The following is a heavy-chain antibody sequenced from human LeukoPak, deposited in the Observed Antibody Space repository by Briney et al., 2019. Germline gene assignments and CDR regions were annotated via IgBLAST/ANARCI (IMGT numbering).Heavy chain of an antibody. J-gene: IGHJ6*03. CDR2: INWNGGST. D-gene: IGHD4-11*01. V-gene: IGHV3-20*04. CDR3: AREKLPTVTTDRLYYYYYYMDV. Sequence: PGGSLRLSCAASGFTFDDYGMSWVRQAPGKVLEWVSGINWNGGSTGYADSVKGRFTISRDNAKNSLYLQMNSLRAEDTALYYCAREKLPTVTTDRLYYYYYYMDVWGKGTTVTVSS. CDR1: GFTFDDYG.